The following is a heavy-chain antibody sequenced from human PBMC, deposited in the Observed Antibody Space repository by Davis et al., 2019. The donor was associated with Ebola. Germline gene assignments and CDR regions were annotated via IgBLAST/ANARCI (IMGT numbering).Heavy chain of an antibody. D-gene: IGHD2-15*01. Sequence: ASVLVSCNASAYTFTSYGITWVRHAPGQGLEWMGWINPHNGNTNYAQNVQGRVTMTTDTSTSTAYMDVGSLRSDDTAVYYGARGLVVAAPGCWGQGTLVTVAS. CDR3: ARGLVVAAPGC. J-gene: IGHJ4*02. V-gene: IGHV1-18*04. CDR1: AYTFTSYG. CDR2: INPHNGNT.